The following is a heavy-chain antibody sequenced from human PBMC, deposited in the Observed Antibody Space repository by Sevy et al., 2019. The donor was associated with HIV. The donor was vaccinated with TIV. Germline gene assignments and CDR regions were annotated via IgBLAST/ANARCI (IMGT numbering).Heavy chain of an antibody. V-gene: IGHV3-23*01. D-gene: IGHD3-3*01. Sequence: GGFLRLSCEASGFTFSSYGMTWVRQAPEKGLEWVSSISDSGGTTYYADSVKGRFTISRDNSKNTLYLQENSLRAEDTATYYCAKGDWSGAGNYKWVDPWGQGTLVTVSS. CDR3: AKGDWSGAGNYKWVDP. CDR2: ISDSGGTT. CDR1: GFTFSSYG. J-gene: IGHJ5*02.